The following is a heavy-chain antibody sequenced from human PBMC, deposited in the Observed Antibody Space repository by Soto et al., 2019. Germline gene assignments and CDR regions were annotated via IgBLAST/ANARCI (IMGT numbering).Heavy chain of an antibody. CDR1: GGTFSSFA. V-gene: IGHV1-69*01. Sequence: QVHLVQSGAEVKKPGSSVKVSCKASGGTFSSFAISWVRQAPGQGPEWMGGIIPIFGRPNYAQKFQGRLTITADESTRTACMELSSLRSEDTAVYYCAREYNWNSIYYGLDVWGQGTTVTVSS. D-gene: IGHD1-7*01. J-gene: IGHJ6*02. CDR3: AREYNWNSIYYGLDV. CDR2: IIPIFGRP.